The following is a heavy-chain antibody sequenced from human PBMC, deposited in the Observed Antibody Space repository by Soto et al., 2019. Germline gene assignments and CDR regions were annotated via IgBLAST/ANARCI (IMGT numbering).Heavy chain of an antibody. CDR3: ASLYCGGSCYGRGWFDP. J-gene: IGHJ5*02. D-gene: IGHD2-15*01. Sequence: GASVKVSCRTAGYSFTSYGINWVGQAPGQGLEWMGWISVYNGNTNYAQKLQGRVTMTTDTSTSTAYMDLRSLRSDDTAVYYCASLYCGGSCYGRGWFDPWGQGTLVTVSS. CDR2: ISVYNGNT. CDR1: GYSFTSYG. V-gene: IGHV1-18*01.